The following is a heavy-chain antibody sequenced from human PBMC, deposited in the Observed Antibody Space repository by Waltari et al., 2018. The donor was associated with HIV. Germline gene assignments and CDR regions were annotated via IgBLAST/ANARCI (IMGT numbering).Heavy chain of an antibody. CDR3: VRGRQYISSSYFDP. V-gene: IGHV4-59*01. J-gene: IGHJ5*02. Sequence: QVQLQESGPGLVKPSETLTLICTVSHGSIRSYYCSWIRQPPWKGLEWTGHIYYSGSTDDNPTLKSRVTISVDTSKNQCSLGLTLGTAADTAVYYCVRGRQYISSSYFDPWGQGTRVTVSS. D-gene: IGHD6-19*01. CDR1: HGSIRSYY. CDR2: IYYSGST.